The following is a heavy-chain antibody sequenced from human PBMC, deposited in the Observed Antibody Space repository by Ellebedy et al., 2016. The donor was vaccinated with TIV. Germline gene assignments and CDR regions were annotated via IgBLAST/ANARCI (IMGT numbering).Heavy chain of an antibody. CDR2: IYHSGST. CDR1: GYSISSGSY. Sequence: SETLSLTCAVSGYSISSGSYWGWIRQPPGKGLAWIGSIYHSGSTYYNPSLKRRVTISMDTSRNQFSLRLTSVTAADTAVYYCATFRNLDGFDIWGQGKMVTVSS. CDR3: ATFRNLDGFDI. J-gene: IGHJ3*02. V-gene: IGHV4-38-2*01. D-gene: IGHD2/OR15-2a*01.